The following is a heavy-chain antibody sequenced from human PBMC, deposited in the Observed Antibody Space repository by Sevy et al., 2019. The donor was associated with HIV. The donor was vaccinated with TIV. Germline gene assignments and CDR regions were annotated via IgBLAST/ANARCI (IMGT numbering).Heavy chain of an antibody. CDR1: GFTFDDYA. D-gene: IGHD6-13*01. Sequence: GGSLRLSCAASGFTFDDYAMHWVRQAPGKGLEWVSGISWNSGSIGYADSVKGRFTISRDNAKNSLYLQMNSLRAEDTASYYCAKVGRRGSSWYFFDYWGQGTLVTVSS. V-gene: IGHV3-9*01. CDR3: AKVGRRGSSWYFFDY. CDR2: ISWNSGSI. J-gene: IGHJ4*02.